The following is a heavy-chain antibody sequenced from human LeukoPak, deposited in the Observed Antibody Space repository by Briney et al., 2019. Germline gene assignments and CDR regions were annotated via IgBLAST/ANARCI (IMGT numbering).Heavy chain of an antibody. Sequence: SETLSLTCTVSGDSIRNHYWSWIRQPPGKGLECIGVIHYSGSTNYNPSVKSLVTISVDTPKNQFSLKLNSVTAADTAVYFRARVSLSGYCSGASCYFDYWGHGTLVTVSS. V-gene: IGHV4-59*11. CDR2: IHYSGST. CDR1: GDSIRNHY. J-gene: IGHJ4*01. CDR3: ARVSLSGYCSGASCYFDY. D-gene: IGHD2-15*01.